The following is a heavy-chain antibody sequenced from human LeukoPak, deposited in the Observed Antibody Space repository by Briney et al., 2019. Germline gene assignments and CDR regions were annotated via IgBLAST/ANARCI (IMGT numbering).Heavy chain of an antibody. CDR2: ITASGTAM. D-gene: IGHD6-19*01. Sequence: GGSLRLSCAASGFTFSSYSMNWVRQAPGKGLEWVSHITASGTAMFYADSVKGRFTISRDNAKNSLYLQMNSLRAEDTAVYYCAKEGSRYSSGWSHFDYWGQGTLVTVSS. CDR1: GFTFSSYS. CDR3: AKEGSRYSSGWSHFDY. J-gene: IGHJ4*02. V-gene: IGHV3-48*01.